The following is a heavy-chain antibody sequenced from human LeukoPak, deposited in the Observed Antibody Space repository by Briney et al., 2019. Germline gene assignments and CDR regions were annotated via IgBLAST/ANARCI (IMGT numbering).Heavy chain of an antibody. V-gene: IGHV4-34*01. D-gene: IGHD2-2*01. CDR2: INHSGST. Sequence: TSETLSLTCAVYGGSFSGYYWSWIRQPPGKGLEWIGEINHSGSTNYNPSLKSRVTISVDTSKNQFSLKLSSVTAADTAVYYCARGDGIVVVPAAANWFDPWGQGTLVTVSS. CDR3: ARGDGIVVVPAAANWFDP. CDR1: GGSFSGYY. J-gene: IGHJ5*02.